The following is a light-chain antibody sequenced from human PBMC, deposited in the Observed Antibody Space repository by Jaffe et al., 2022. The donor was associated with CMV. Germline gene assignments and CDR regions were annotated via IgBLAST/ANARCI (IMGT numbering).Light chain of an antibody. CDR3: HQYVNWPPSFT. V-gene: IGKV3-15*01. Sequence: EIVMTQSPVTLSVSPGERATLFCRASENINTDLAWYQQKPGQAPRVLIHGASTRSTDVPERFVGSGSGTEFTLTINSLQPEDVAFYHCHQYVNWPPSFTFGPGTRVDLK. CDR2: GAS. J-gene: IGKJ3*01. CDR1: ENINTD.